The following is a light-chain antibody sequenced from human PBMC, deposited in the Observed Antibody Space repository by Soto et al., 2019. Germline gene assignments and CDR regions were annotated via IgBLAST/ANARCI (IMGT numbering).Light chain of an antibody. CDR3: QQANSFPIT. CDR1: QCISSW. J-gene: IGKJ5*01. Sequence: DIQMTQSPSSVSASVGDRVTITCRASQCISSWLSWYQQKPGKAPKPLIYAASTLQSGVPSRFSGSGSGTDYTLTISSLHPVDFATYYCQQANSFPITFGQGTRLEI. V-gene: IGKV1-12*01. CDR2: AAS.